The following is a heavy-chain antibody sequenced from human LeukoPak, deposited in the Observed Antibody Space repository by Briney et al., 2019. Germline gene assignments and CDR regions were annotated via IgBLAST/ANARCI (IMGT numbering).Heavy chain of an antibody. CDR1: GFTFSSYW. CDR3: ARDKIVGATNFDY. CDR2: IKQDGSEK. J-gene: IGHJ4*02. V-gene: IGHV3-7*01. D-gene: IGHD1-26*01. Sequence: GGSLRLSCAASGFTFSSYWMSWVRQAPGKGLEWVANIKQDGSEKYYVDPVKGRFTISRDNAKNSLYLRMNSLRAEDTAVYYCARDKIVGATNFDYWGQGTLVTVSS.